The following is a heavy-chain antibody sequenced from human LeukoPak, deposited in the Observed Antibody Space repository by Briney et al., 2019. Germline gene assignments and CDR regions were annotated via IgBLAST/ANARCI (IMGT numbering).Heavy chain of an antibody. J-gene: IGHJ4*02. CDR2: INHSGST. CDR1: GGSFSGYY. V-gene: IGHV4-34*01. CDR3: ARTITIFGVVKDVDYFDC. D-gene: IGHD3-3*01. Sequence: PSETLSLTCAVYGGSFSGYYWSWIRQPPGKGLEWIGEINHSGSTNYNPSLKSRVTISVDTSKNQFSLKLSSVTAADTAVYYCARTITIFGVVKDVDYFDCWGQGTLVTVSS.